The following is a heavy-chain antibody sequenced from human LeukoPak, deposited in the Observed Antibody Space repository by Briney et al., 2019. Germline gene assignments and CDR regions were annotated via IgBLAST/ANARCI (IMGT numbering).Heavy chain of an antibody. Sequence: ASVKLSCTASGYTFTSYYMHWVRQAPGQGLEWMGIINPSGGSTSYAQKFQGRVTITRDTSTSTVYMELSSLRAEDTAVYYCSREDGSVWYVFDYWGEGSLVTVSS. CDR3: SREDGSVWYVFDY. D-gene: IGHD6-19*01. V-gene: IGHV1-46*01. J-gene: IGHJ4*02. CDR1: GYTFTSYY. CDR2: INPSGGST.